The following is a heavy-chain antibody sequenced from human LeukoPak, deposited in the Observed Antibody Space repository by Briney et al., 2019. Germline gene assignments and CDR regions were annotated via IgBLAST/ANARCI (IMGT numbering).Heavy chain of an antibody. Sequence: GGPLRLSCAASGFTFSSYAMHWVRQAPGKGLEWVAVISYDGSNKYYADSVKGRFTISRDDSKDTLYLQMNSLSTEDTALYYCAGSGDSRGYFDYWGQGTLVTVSS. CDR3: AGSGDSRGYFDY. V-gene: IGHV3-30-3*01. CDR1: GFTFSSYA. CDR2: ISYDGSNK. D-gene: IGHD2-21*02. J-gene: IGHJ4*02.